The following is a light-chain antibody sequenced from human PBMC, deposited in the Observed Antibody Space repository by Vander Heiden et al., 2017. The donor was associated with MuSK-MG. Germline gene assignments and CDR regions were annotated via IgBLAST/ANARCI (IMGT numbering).Light chain of an antibody. J-gene: IGKJ2*01. Sequence: DIQMTQSPSSLSASVGDRVTITCQASQDISNYLNWYQQKPGKAPKLLIYDASNLETGVPSRFSGSASGTDFTFTISILHPEDLATYYCQQDYNLPYTFGQGTKLEIK. CDR1: QDISNY. CDR2: DAS. CDR3: QQDYNLPYT. V-gene: IGKV1-33*01.